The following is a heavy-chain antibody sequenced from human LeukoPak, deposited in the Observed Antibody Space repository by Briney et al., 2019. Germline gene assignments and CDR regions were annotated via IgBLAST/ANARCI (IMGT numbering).Heavy chain of an antibody. CDR2: IYYSGTT. Sequence: SETLSLTCSVSGDSISSYYWSWIRQPPGKGLEWIGYIYYSGTTKYNPSLESRVTISVDTSKSQFSLKVNSVTSADTAIYYRATSYYDYDRWDYWGQGALVTVSS. V-gene: IGHV4-59*01. D-gene: IGHD3-16*01. CDR1: GDSISSYY. CDR3: ATSYYDYDRWDY. J-gene: IGHJ4*02.